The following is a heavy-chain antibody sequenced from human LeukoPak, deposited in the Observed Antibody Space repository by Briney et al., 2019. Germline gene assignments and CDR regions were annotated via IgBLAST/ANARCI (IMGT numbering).Heavy chain of an antibody. Sequence: PGGSLRLSCAASGFTFSSYWMHWVRQAPGKGLVWVSRINSDGCSTSYADSVKGRFTIYRDNAKNTLYLQMNSLSAEDTAVYCCARTLYRSGWYFPFDYWGQGTLVTVSS. D-gene: IGHD6-19*01. CDR1: GFTFSSYW. V-gene: IGHV3-74*01. CDR3: ARTLYRSGWYFPFDY. CDR2: INSDGCST. J-gene: IGHJ4*02.